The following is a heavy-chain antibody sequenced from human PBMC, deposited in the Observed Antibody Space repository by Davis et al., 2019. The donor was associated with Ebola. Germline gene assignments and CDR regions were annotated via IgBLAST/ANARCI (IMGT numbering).Heavy chain of an antibody. CDR2: MNPNSGNT. CDR3: ARAHYYDRSGYYGKGGGFDY. J-gene: IGHJ4*02. D-gene: IGHD3-22*01. Sequence: ASVKVSCKASGYTFTSYDINWVRQATGQGLEWMGWMNPNSGNTGYAQKFQGRVTMTRNTSISTAYMELSSLRSDDTAVYYCARAHYYDRSGYYGKGGGFDYWGQGTLVTVSS. V-gene: IGHV1-8*01. CDR1: GYTFTSYD.